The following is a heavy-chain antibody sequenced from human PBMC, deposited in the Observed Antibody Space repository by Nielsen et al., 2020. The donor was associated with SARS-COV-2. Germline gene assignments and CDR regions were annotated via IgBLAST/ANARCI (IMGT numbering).Heavy chain of an antibody. CDR3: ARLSNFWSGYNDY. Sequence: GESLKISCRASGLIFGTYGMHWVRQAPGKGLEWVAGIWFDGSNKNYAESVKGRFTISRDNSKNTLYLQMDSLTADDTAVYYCARLSNFWSGYNDYWGQGTLVTVSS. CDR1: GLIFGTYG. CDR2: IWFDGSNK. V-gene: IGHV3-33*01. J-gene: IGHJ4*02. D-gene: IGHD3-3*01.